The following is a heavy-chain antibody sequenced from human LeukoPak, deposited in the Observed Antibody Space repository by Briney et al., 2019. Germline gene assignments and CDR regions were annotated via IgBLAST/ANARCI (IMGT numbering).Heavy chain of an antibody. CDR3: VRAMQMTTIGPGY. V-gene: IGHV3-21*01. CDR1: GFSFSTHT. Sequence: PGGSLRLSCAASGFSFSTHTMNWVRQAPGKGLEWVSSISGSSVSIYYADSVQGRFTISRDNTKKSLFLQMNSLRAEDTAVYYCVRAMQMTTIGPGYWGQGTLVTVSS. J-gene: IGHJ4*02. D-gene: IGHD5-24*01. CDR2: ISGSSVSI.